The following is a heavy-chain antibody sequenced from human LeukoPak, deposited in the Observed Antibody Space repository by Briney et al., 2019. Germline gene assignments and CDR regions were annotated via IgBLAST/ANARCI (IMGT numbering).Heavy chain of an antibody. CDR3: ARVYAAQLTYWYFDL. Sequence: SETLSLTCTVSGGSISSGGYYWSWIRQHPGKGLEWIGYIYYSGSTYYNPSLKSRVTRSVDTSKNQFSLKLSSVTAADTAVYYCARVYAAQLTYWYFDLWGRGTLVTVSS. J-gene: IGHJ2*01. CDR1: GGSISSGGYY. CDR2: IYYSGST. V-gene: IGHV4-31*03. D-gene: IGHD2-8*01.